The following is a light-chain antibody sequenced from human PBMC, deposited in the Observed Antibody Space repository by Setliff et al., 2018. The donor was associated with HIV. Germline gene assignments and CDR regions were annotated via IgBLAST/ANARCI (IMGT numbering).Light chain of an antibody. V-gene: IGLV1-47*01. CDR3: ATWDDNLSGFV. Sequence: KRVTISCSGSTSNIGSHSVHWYQQVPGTAPKLLIFRNNQRPSGVPDRFAGSRSGTSASLDITGLRSEDEADYFCATWDDNLSGFVFGLGTKGTVL. J-gene: IGLJ1*01. CDR1: TSNIGSHS. CDR2: RNN.